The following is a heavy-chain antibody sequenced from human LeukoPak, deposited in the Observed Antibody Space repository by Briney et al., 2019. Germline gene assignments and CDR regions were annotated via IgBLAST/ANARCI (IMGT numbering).Heavy chain of an antibody. CDR1: GFTFSSYT. V-gene: IGHV3-30-3*01. CDR3: VRDCFSGWCRAYHYYGMDV. CDR2: ISYDGSNK. D-gene: IGHD6-19*01. Sequence: PGRSLRLSCAASGFTFSSYTMHWVRQAPGKGLEWVSIISYDGSNKYYGDSVKGRSTISRDNSKNTLYLQMYSLRAEDTAVYYCVRDCFSGWCRAYHYYGMDVWGQGTTVTVSS. J-gene: IGHJ6*02.